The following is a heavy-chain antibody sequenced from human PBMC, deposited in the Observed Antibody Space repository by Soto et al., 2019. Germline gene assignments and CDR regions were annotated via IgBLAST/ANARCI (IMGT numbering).Heavy chain of an antibody. CDR1: GYTFTGYY. Sequence: GASVKVSCKASGYTFTGYYMHWVRQAPGQGLEWMGWINPNSGGTNYAQKFQGWVTMTRDTSISTAYMELSRLRSDDTAVYYCARGRFLEWLSHVIDTGTYYYYGMDVWGQGTTVTVSS. CDR2: INPNSGGT. J-gene: IGHJ6*02. D-gene: IGHD3-3*01. V-gene: IGHV1-2*04. CDR3: ARGRFLEWLSHVIDTGTYYYYGMDV.